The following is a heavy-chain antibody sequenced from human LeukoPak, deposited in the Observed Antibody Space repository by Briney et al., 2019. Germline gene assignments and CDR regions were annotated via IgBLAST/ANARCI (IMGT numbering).Heavy chain of an antibody. CDR3: AKDQWARGADDAFDI. D-gene: IGHD1-26*01. CDR1: GFTFSSYS. Sequence: PGGSLRLSCAASGFTFSSYSMNWVRQAPGKGLEWVSYITSSSSIIYYGDSVKGRFTVSRDNAENSLYLQMNSLRAEDTAVYYCAKDQWARGADDAFDIWGQGTMVTVSS. J-gene: IGHJ3*02. CDR2: ITSSSSII. V-gene: IGHV3-48*01.